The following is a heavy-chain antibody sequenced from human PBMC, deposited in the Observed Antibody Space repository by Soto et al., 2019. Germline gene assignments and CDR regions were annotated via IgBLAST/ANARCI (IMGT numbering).Heavy chain of an antibody. J-gene: IGHJ1*01. CDR2: ISAYNGNT. CDR3: ARSIAVAGQDFQH. D-gene: IGHD6-19*01. Sequence: ASVKLSCKASGYTFTSYGISWVRQAPGQGLEWMGWISAYNGNTNYAQKLQGRVTMTTDTSTSTAYMELRSLRYDDTAVYYCARSIAVAGQDFQHWGQGTLVTVSS. CDR1: GYTFTSYG. V-gene: IGHV1-18*01.